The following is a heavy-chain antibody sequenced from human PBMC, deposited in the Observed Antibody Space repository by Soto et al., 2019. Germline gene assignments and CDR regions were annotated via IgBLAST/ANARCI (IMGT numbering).Heavy chain of an antibody. CDR2: IWYDGSNK. Sequence: QVQLVESGGGVVQPGRSLSLSCAASGFTFSSYGMHWVRQAPGKGLEWVEVIWYDGSNKYYADSVKGRFTISRDNSKNTLYLQMNNLRAEDTAVYYCARGGTSTPDWYFVLWGRGTLVTVSS. V-gene: IGHV3-33*01. J-gene: IGHJ2*01. CDR1: GFTFSSYG. CDR3: ARGGTSTPDWYFVL.